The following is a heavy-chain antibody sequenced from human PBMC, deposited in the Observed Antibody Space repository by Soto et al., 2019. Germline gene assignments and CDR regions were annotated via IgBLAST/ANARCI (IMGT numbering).Heavy chain of an antibody. V-gene: IGHV4-30-4*01. J-gene: IGHJ4*02. CDR2: IYYSGST. Sequence: ASETLSLTCTVSGGSISSGDYYWSWIRQPPGKGLEWIGYIYYSGSTYYNPSLKSRVTISVDTSKNQFSLKLSSVTAADTAVYYCARSVVPAATGTPKWGQGTLVTVSS. CDR1: GGSISSGDYY. D-gene: IGHD2-2*01. CDR3: ARSVVPAATGTPK.